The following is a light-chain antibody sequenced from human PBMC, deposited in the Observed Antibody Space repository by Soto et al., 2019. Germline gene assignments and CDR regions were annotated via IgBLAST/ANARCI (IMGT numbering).Light chain of an antibody. CDR3: QQYCSSGT. J-gene: IGKJ1*01. V-gene: IGKV3-20*01. CDR1: QSVSNNY. CDR2: GAS. Sequence: EIVMTQSPATLSVSLGERATLSCRASQSVSNNYLAWYQQKPGQAPRLLIYGASNRATGIPDRFSGSGSGTDFTFTISRLEPEDLALYYCQQYCSSGTVGQGTKVDIK.